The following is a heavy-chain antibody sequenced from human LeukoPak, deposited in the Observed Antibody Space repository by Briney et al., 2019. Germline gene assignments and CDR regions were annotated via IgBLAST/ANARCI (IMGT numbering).Heavy chain of an antibody. D-gene: IGHD6-19*01. CDR3: ARIRGIAVAGSFAFDI. CDR1: GFTFSSYE. J-gene: IGHJ3*02. V-gene: IGHV3-48*03. CDR2: ISGSGGPI. Sequence: QTGGSLRLSCAASGFTFSSYEMSWVRQAPGKGLEWVSYISGSGGPIYYADSVKGRFTISRDNAKKSLYLQMNSLRVEDTAVYYCARIRGIAVAGSFAFDIWGQGTMVTVSS.